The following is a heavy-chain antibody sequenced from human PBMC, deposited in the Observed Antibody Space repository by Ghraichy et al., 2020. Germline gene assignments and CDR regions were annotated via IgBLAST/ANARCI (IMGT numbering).Heavy chain of an antibody. Sequence: GSLRLSCAASGFTFSSYGMHWVRQAPGKGLEWVAVISYDGSNKYYADSVKGRFTISRDNSKNTLYLQMNSLRAEDTAVYYCAKNPLDEFGYCSGGSCYYYGMDVWGQGTTVTVSS. CDR2: ISYDGSNK. J-gene: IGHJ6*02. CDR3: AKNPLDEFGYCSGGSCYYYGMDV. D-gene: IGHD2-15*01. CDR1: GFTFSSYG. V-gene: IGHV3-30*18.